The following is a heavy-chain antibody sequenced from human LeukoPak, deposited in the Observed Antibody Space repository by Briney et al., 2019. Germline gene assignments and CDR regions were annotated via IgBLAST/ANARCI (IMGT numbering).Heavy chain of an antibody. Sequence: GGSLRLSCAASGFTFSSYAMSWVRQAPGKGREGVSGISGSGGSTYYADSVKGRFTISRDNSKNTLYLQMNSLRAEDTAVYYCAKHLYCSSTSCYFGDAFDIWGQGTMVTVSS. CDR2: ISGSGGST. CDR3: AKHLYCSSTSCYFGDAFDI. CDR1: GFTFSSYA. D-gene: IGHD2-2*01. V-gene: IGHV3-23*01. J-gene: IGHJ3*02.